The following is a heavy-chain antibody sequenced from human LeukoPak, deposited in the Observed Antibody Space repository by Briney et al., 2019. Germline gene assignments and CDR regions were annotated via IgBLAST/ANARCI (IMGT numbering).Heavy chain of an antibody. J-gene: IGHJ4*02. CDR3: AADYGSGSYVDFDY. D-gene: IGHD3-10*01. V-gene: IGHV1-58*01. Sequence: GTSVKVSCKASGFTFTSSAVQWVRQARGQRLEWIGWIVVGSGNTNYAQKFQERVTITRDMSTSTAYMELSSLRSEDTAVYYCAADYGSGSYVDFDYWAREPWSPSPQ. CDR2: IVVGSGNT. CDR1: GFTFTSSA.